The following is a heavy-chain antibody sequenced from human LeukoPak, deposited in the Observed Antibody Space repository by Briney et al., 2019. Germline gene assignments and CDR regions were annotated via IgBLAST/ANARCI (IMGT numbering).Heavy chain of an antibody. CDR2: IYYTGNT. Sequence: SETLSLTCTVSGGSISGYYWSWIRQPPGKGLEWIGYIYYTGNTKYNPSLKSRVTISEDTSKNQFSLKLSSVTAADTAVYYCARVGAGVGFWSGFRFDPWGQGTLVTVSS. CDR1: GGSISGYY. D-gene: IGHD3-3*01. V-gene: IGHV4-59*01. CDR3: ARVGAGVGFWSGFRFDP. J-gene: IGHJ5*02.